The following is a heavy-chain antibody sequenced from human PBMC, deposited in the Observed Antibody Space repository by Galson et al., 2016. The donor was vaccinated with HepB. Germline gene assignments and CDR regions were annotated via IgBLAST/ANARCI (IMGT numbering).Heavy chain of an antibody. D-gene: IGHD2-21*02. V-gene: IGHV3-33*01. CDR2: IWYDGSNK. Sequence: SLRLSCAASGFSFSSYGMHWVRQAPGKGLEWMAGIWYDGSNKYYADSVKGRFTISRDNSKNTLYRQMNSLRDEDTAVYYCARVRWGYCGGDCSSPYFDYWGQGTLVTVSS. CDR3: ARVRWGYCGGDCSSPYFDY. J-gene: IGHJ4*02. CDR1: GFSFSSYG.